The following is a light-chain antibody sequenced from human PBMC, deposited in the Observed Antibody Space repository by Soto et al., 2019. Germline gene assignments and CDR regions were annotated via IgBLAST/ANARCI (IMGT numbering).Light chain of an antibody. J-gene: IGKJ3*01. CDR3: QQYNDCPSHIT. CDR1: QSLTSN. Sequence: DIVMTQSPATLSGSAWERATLTCRASQSLTSNLAWYQQKPGQAPRLLIYDASTRATGIGARLRVSGSGTEFDFTISILQSEDFAFSYCQQYNDCPSHITFGPGTKVDIK. V-gene: IGKV3-15*01. CDR2: DAS.